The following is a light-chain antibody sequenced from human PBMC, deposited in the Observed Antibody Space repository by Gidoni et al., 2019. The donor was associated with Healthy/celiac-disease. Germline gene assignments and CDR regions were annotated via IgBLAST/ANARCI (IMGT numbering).Light chain of an antibody. CDR2: WAS. V-gene: IGKV4-1*01. CDR3: QQYYSTPLT. J-gene: IGKJ1*01. CDR1: QSVLYSSNNKNY. Sequence: DIVMTQSPDSLAVSLGERATINCKSSQSVLYSSNNKNYLAWYQQKPGQPPKLLIYWASTRESGVPDRCSGSGSGTDFTLTISSLQAEDVAVYYCQQYYSTPLTFGQXTKVEIK.